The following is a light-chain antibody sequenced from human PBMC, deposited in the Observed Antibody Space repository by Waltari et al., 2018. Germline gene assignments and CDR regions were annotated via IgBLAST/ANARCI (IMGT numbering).Light chain of an antibody. CDR1: QSVSRN. J-gene: IGKJ3*01. V-gene: IGKV3-15*01. CDR2: GAS. Sequence: EIVMTQSPATLSASPGERATLSCRASQSVSRNLSWYQQKPGLAPRLLIYGASTRATGIPARFSGSGSGTEFTLTISSLQSEDFAVYYCQQYNNWPPITFGPGTKVDIK. CDR3: QQYNNWPPIT.